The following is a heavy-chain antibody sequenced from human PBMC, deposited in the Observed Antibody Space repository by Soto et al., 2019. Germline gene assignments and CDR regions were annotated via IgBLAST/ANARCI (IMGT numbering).Heavy chain of an antibody. D-gene: IGHD6-19*01. J-gene: IGHJ4*02. CDR3: ARDYSNGWYGDFDH. CDR1: GYTFTSYG. V-gene: IGHV1-18*01. CDR2: VSAYNGHT. Sequence: VASVKVSCKASGYTFTSYGISWVRQAPGQGLEWMGWVSAYNGHTNYAPKVQGRVTMTTDTSTSTAYMELRSLRSDDTAVFYCARDYSNGWYGDFDHWGQGTLVTVSS.